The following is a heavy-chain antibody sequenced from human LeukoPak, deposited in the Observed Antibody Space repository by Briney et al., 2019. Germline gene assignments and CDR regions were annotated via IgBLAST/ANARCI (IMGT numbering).Heavy chain of an antibody. CDR3: ARGPDIVVEYYFDY. Sequence: SETLSLTCAVYGGSFSGYYWSWIRQPPGEGLEWIGEINHSGSTNYNPSLKSRVTISVDTSKNQFSLKLSSVTAADTAVYYCARGPDIVVEYYFDYWGQGTLVTVSS. V-gene: IGHV4-34*01. CDR1: GGSFSGYY. D-gene: IGHD2-15*01. J-gene: IGHJ4*02. CDR2: INHSGST.